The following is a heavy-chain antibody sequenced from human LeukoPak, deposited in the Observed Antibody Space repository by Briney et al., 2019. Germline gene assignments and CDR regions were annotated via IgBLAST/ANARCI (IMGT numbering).Heavy chain of an antibody. CDR1: GFTFSSYS. D-gene: IGHD3-10*01. J-gene: IGHJ4*02. CDR3: ASFVGGSGSGDY. V-gene: IGHV3-21*01. Sequence: GGSLRLSSAASGFTFSSYSMNLGRQAPGKGLEWVSSISSSSSYIYYADSVNGRFTISRVNAKNSLYLQMNSLRAEDTAVYYCASFVGGSGSGDYWGQGTLVTVSS. CDR2: ISSSSSYI.